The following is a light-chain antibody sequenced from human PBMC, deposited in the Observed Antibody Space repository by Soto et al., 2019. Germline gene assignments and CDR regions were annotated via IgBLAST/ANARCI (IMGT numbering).Light chain of an antibody. Sequence: SVSPGELVTLPCRASETVSTNLAWYQQRPGQAPRLLIYDVSTGATGIPARFSGRRSGTEFTLTISCLQSEDLGVYYCQQYNSLPPTFGEGSKVDIK. CDR3: QQYNSLPPT. CDR1: ETVSTN. V-gene: IGKV3-15*01. J-gene: IGKJ1*01. CDR2: DVS.